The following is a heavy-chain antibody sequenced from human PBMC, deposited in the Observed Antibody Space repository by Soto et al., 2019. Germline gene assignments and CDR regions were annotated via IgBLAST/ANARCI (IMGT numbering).Heavy chain of an antibody. CDR1: GGSISSGDYY. D-gene: IGHD1-1*01. J-gene: IGHJ6*02. Sequence: SETLSLTCTVSGGSISSGDYYWSWIRQPPGKGLEWIGYIFHSGNAYYNPSLESRLSISVDTSKNQFSLKLTSVTAADTAEYYCARYKDYYALDAWGPGTTVTVSS. CDR3: ARYKDYYALDA. V-gene: IGHV4-30-4*01. CDR2: IFHSGNA.